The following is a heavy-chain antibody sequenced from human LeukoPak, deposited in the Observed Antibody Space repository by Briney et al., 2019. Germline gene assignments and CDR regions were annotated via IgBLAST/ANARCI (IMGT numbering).Heavy chain of an antibody. J-gene: IGHJ5*02. Sequence: GGSLRLSCTASEFTFSKAWMSWVRQAPGKGLERVGRIKSKSDGGTTDYAVPVNARFTISRDDSKNTLYLQLNSLRAEDTAVYYCARGRGAGGERNWFHPWGQGTLVTVSS. D-gene: IGHD1-1*01. CDR3: ARGRGAGGERNWFHP. CDR1: EFTFSKAW. V-gene: IGHV3-15*01. CDR2: IKSKSDGGTT.